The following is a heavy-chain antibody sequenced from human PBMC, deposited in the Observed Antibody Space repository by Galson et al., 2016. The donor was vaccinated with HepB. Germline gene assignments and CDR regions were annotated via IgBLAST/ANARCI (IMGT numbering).Heavy chain of an antibody. V-gene: IGHV4-39*01. CDR2: ISYSGLN. J-gene: IGHJ5*02. D-gene: IGHD1-26*01. CDR3: ARRTWEVLGWFDT. CDR1: GDSISSSKFF. Sequence: TLSLTCAVSGDSISSSKFFWGWLRQPPGKGLEWIGSISYSGLNKYNPSLQSRVTVSVDTSKNQISLKLSSVTATDTAVYYCARRTWEVLGWFDTWGQGTLVTVSS.